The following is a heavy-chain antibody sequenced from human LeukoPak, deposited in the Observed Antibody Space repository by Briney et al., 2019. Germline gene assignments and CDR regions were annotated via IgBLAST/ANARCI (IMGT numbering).Heavy chain of an antibody. D-gene: IGHD1-14*01. CDR2: ISPPDSDT. V-gene: IGHV5-51*01. Sequence: GASLQISCKGSGYSFTNYWIGWVRQMPGKGLEWMGIISPPDSDTRYSPSFQGQVTISVDKSISTAFLQWSSLKASDTAMYYCARRYTLSSPDDYWGQGTLVIVSS. CDR3: ARRYTLSSPDDY. CDR1: GYSFTNYW. J-gene: IGHJ4*02.